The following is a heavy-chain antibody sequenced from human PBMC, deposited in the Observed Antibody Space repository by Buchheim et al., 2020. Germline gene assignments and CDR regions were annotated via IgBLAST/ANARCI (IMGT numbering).Heavy chain of an antibody. V-gene: IGHV3-30-3*01. CDR2: ISYDETNK. Sequence: QVQLVESGGGVVQPGRSLRLSCAASGFTFTTYTMHWVRQAPGKGLEWVALISYDETNKYYADSVKGRFSISRDNSKNTLYLQMNGLRAEDTAVYYCASRYSITWDLGYWGQGTL. CDR3: ASRYSITWDLGY. D-gene: IGHD6-13*01. J-gene: IGHJ4*02. CDR1: GFTFTTYT.